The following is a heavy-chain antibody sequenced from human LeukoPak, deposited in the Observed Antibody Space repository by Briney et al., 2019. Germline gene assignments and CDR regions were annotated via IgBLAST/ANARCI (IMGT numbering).Heavy chain of an antibody. CDR2: IYYSGST. D-gene: IGHD2-15*01. V-gene: IGHV4-39*01. Sequence: SETLSLTCTVSGGSISSSSYYWGWIRQPPGKGLEWVGSIYYSGSTYYNPSLKGRVTISVDTSKNQFSLKLSSVTAADTAVYYCARLGYCSGGSCYDFDYWGQGTLVTVSS. CDR3: ARLGYCSGGSCYDFDY. CDR1: GGSISSSSYY. J-gene: IGHJ4*02.